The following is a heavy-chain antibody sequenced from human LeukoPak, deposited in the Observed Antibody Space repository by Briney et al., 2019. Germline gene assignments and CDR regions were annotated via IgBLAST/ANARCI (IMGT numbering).Heavy chain of an antibody. CDR1: GFTFSDYY. Sequence: GGSLRLSCAASGFTFSDYYMSWFRQAPGKGLEWVSYISSGYTIFYADSVQGRFTISRGNAKNSLYLQMNSLKAEETAVYSCARVSPFYYGSGSYYLNYWGPGALVTVSS. CDR3: ARVSPFYYGSGSYYLNY. CDR2: ISSGYTI. V-gene: IGHV3-11*01. J-gene: IGHJ4*02. D-gene: IGHD3-10*01.